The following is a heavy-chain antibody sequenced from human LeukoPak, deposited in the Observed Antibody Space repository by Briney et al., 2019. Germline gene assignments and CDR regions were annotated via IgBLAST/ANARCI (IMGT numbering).Heavy chain of an antibody. V-gene: IGHV4-59*01. D-gene: IGHD6-6*01. J-gene: IGHJ1*01. CDR2: IYHSGST. CDR1: GGSISTYY. Sequence: SETLSLTCTVSGGSISTYYWNWIRQPPGKGLEWIGYIYHSGSTNYNPSLQSRVTISVDTSKNQFSLNLNSVTAANTAVYYCARGGAARLHFQNWGQGTLVTVSS. CDR3: ARGGAARLHFQN.